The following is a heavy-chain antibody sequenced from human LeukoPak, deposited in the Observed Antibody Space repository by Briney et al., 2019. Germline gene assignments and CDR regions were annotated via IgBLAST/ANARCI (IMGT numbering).Heavy chain of an antibody. J-gene: IGHJ4*02. V-gene: IGHV1-24*01. CDR2: FDPEDGET. D-gene: IGHD6-19*01. CDR1: GYTLTELS. Sequence: ASVNVSCKVPGYTLTELSMHWVRQAPGKGLEWMGGFDPEDGETIYAQKFQGRVNMTEETSTDTAYMELSSLRSEDTAVYYCATTSGWYFDSWGQGTLVTVSS. CDR3: ATTSGWYFDS.